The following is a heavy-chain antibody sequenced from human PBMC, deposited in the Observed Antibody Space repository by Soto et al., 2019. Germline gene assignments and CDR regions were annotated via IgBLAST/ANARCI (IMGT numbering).Heavy chain of an antibody. CDR1: GFTVSSNY. Sequence: EVQVVESGGGLVQPGGSLRLSCAASGFTVSSNYMSWVRQAPGRGLEWVSVIYSAYNTYYADSVKGIFTIVRDNSKNTLYLQMISLRAEDTAVYYCARESVDAFDIWGHGTMVTVSS. CDR2: IYSAYNT. J-gene: IGHJ3*02. CDR3: ARESVDAFDI. V-gene: IGHV3-66*01.